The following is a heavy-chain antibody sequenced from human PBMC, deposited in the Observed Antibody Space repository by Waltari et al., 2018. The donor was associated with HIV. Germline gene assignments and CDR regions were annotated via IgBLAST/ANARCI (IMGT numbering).Heavy chain of an antibody. Sequence: EVQLVESGGGLVQPGGSLRLSCTASGFTFRSYWMHWVRQLPGKGLEWVSLISPDGNTITYAASGKGRFTISRDNANDTRYLEMYSLRAEDTAVYYCARECLGVCWSSGWEEVAYWGQGTTVTVSS. CDR2: ISPDGNTI. J-gene: IGHJ4*02. V-gene: IGHV3-74*03. D-gene: IGHD6-19*01. CDR1: GFTFRSYW. CDR3: ARECLGVCWSSGWEEVAY.